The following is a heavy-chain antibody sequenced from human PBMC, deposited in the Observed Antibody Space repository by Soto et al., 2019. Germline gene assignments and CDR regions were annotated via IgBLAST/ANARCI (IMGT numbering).Heavy chain of an antibody. J-gene: IGHJ6*02. V-gene: IGHV4-34*01. Sequence: QVQLQQWGAGLLKPSETLSLTCAVYGGSFSGYYWSWIRQPPGTGLEWIGEINHSGSTNYNPSLKRRVTISVDTSKNQFSLKLSSVTAADTAVYYCASIGSGWYWGVRAYYYGMDVWGQGTTVTVSS. CDR2: INHSGST. CDR1: GGSFSGYY. CDR3: ASIGSGWYWGVRAYYYGMDV. D-gene: IGHD6-19*01.